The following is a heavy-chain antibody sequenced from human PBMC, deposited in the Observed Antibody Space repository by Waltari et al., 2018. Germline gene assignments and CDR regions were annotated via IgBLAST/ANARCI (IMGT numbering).Heavy chain of an antibody. D-gene: IGHD6-13*01. CDR2: IIPIFGTA. V-gene: IGHV1-69*08. CDR3: ASAVAAGTRGEYFQH. CDR1: GGTFSSYA. J-gene: IGHJ1*01. Sequence: QVQLVQSGAEVKKPGSSVKVSCKASGGTFSSYAIRWVRQAPGQGVEWMGRIIPIFGTANYAQKFQGRVTITADKSTSTAYMELSSLRSEDTAVYYCASAVAAGTRGEYFQHWGQGTLVTVSS.